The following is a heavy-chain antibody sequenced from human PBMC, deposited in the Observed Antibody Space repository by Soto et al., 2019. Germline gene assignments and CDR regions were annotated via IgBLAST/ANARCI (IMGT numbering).Heavy chain of an antibody. D-gene: IGHD1-26*01. Sequence: PSETLSLTCSVSGGSVSSGSYYWSWIRQPPGKGLEWIGQVSYRGITNYNPSLKSRVTISVDTSKNQLSLNLNSVTAADTAVYYCARDVRDGYSLVGRFFFDYWGQGTLVTVSS. CDR1: GGSVSSGSYY. CDR3: ARDVRDGYSLVGRFFFDY. V-gene: IGHV4-61*01. J-gene: IGHJ4*02. CDR2: VSYRGIT.